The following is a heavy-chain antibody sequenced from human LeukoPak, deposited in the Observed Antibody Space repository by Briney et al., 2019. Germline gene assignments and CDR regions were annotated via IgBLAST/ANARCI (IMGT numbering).Heavy chain of an antibody. J-gene: IGHJ4*02. D-gene: IGHD1-26*01. V-gene: IGHV1-2*02. CDR1: GYTFTGYY. CDR3: ARGGDIVGATRYYFDY. Sequence: GASVKVSCKASGYTFTGYYMHWVRQALGQGLEWMGWINPNSGGTNYAQKFQGRVTMTRDTSISTAYMELSRLRSDDTAVYYCARGGDIVGATRYYFDYWGQGTLVTVSS. CDR2: INPNSGGT.